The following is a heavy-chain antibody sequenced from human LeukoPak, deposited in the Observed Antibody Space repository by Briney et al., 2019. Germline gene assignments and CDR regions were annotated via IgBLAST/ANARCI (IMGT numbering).Heavy chain of an antibody. V-gene: IGHV3-7*01. CDR2: INQDGSEK. D-gene: IGHD4-17*01. J-gene: IGHJ3*01. CDR3: ARDTTHTHYGDAFDL. CDR1: GFTFSTYW. Sequence: PGRSPRLSCAGSGFTFSTYWMSWVRQAPGKGLEWVGNINQDGSEKNFVDSVKGRFTISRDNAKNSLYLQLNRLRVEDTATYFCARDTTHTHYGDAFDLWGQGTLVAVSS.